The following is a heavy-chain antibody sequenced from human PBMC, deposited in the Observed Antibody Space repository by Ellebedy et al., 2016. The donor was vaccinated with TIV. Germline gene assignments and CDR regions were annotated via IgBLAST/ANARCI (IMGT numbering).Heavy chain of an antibody. V-gene: IGHV4-59*01. CDR2: IYYTGTT. D-gene: IGHD3-10*01. Sequence: PSETLSLTCIVSGGSISRYYWSWIRQPPGRGLEWIGNIYYTGTTNYNPSLQSRVTISLDTSKNQFSLRLTSVTAADTAVYYCARIGGVSFGERHIDYWGQGTLVTVSS. CDR1: GGSISRYY. CDR3: ARIGGVSFGERHIDY. J-gene: IGHJ4*02.